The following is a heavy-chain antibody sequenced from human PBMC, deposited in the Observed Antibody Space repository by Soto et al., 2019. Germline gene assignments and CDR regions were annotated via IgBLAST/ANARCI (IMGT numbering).Heavy chain of an antibody. CDR3: ARLYCSASSCYSVGGFDI. D-gene: IGHD2-15*01. CDR2: VWFDGSDK. V-gene: IGHV3-33*01. J-gene: IGHJ3*02. Sequence: GGSLRLSCAASGFTFSTYGMHWIRQAPGKGLEWVALVWFDGSDKYSSDSVECRFTISRDNSKNTLYLQMNCLRAEDTAVYYCARLYCSASSCYSVGGFDIWGQGTMVTVSS. CDR1: GFTFSTYG.